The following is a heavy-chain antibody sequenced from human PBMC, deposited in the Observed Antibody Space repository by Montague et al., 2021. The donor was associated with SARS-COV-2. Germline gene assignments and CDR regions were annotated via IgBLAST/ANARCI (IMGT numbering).Heavy chain of an antibody. CDR1: GDSISRNSYY. V-gene: IGHV4-31*03. CDR2: IYYSGST. D-gene: IGHD4-23*01. Sequence: TLSLTCTVSGDSISRNSYYWGWIRQHPGKGLEWIGYIYYSGSTYYNPSLKSRVTISVDTSKNQFSLKLSSVTAADTAVYYCASTYGGNLGYYYYYMDVWGKGTTVTVSS. CDR3: ASTYGGNLGYYYYYMDV. J-gene: IGHJ6*03.